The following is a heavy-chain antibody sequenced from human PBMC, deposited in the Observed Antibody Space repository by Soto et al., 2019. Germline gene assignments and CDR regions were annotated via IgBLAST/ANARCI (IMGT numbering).Heavy chain of an antibody. D-gene: IGHD6-19*01. CDR1: GGTFSSYA. J-gene: IGHJ6*02. V-gene: IGHV1-69*12. CDR2: IIPIFGTA. Sequence: QVQLVQSGAEVKKPGSSVKVSCKASGGTFSSYAISWVRQAPGQGLEWMGGIIPIFGTANYAQKFQGRVTITADESTSAAYMEMCSLRSEDTAVYYCARDKYHGWSYYYYYGMDVWGQGTTVTVSS. CDR3: ARDKYHGWSYYYYYGMDV.